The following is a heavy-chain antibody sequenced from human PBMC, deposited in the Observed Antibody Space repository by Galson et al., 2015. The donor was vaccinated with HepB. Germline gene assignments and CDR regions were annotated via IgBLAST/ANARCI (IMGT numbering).Heavy chain of an antibody. V-gene: IGHV3-23*01. CDR2: ISGSGGST. J-gene: IGHJ6*03. D-gene: IGHD3-3*01. CDR1: GFTFRSYA. CDR3: AKDALSIQNYDFWSGYRTGYMDV. Sequence: SLRLSCAASGFTFRSYAMSWVRQAPGRGLEWVSAISGSGGSTYYADSVKGRFTISRDNSKNTLYLQINSLRAEDTAIYYCAKDALSIQNYDFWSGYRTGYMDVWGKGTAVTVSS.